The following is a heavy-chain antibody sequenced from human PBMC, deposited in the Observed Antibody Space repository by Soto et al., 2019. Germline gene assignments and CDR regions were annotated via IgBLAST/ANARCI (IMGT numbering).Heavy chain of an antibody. V-gene: IGHV3-15*07. Sequence: EVRLVESGGGLVKPGSSLRLSCAASGFYFNNAWMNWVRQAPGKGLEWVGRIQSETDGGTTDYVAPVKGRFTISRDDSKNMLYLQMNSLKTEDTGVYYCATALSIVITWGQGTLVTVSS. J-gene: IGHJ4*02. CDR2: IQSETDGGTT. CDR1: GFYFNNAW. D-gene: IGHD3-16*01. CDR3: ATALSIVIT.